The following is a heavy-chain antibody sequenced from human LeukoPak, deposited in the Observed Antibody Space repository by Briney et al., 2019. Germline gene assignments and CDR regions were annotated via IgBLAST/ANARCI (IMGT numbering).Heavy chain of an antibody. CDR1: GFTVSSNY. CDR3: AKSMTLQWRGFFDL. D-gene: IGHD6-19*01. Sequence: GGSLRLSCAASGFTVSSNYMSWVRQAPGKGLEWVSTISDSGANTYYADSVRGRFTISRDNSKNTLYLQKNSLRADDTAIYYCAKSMTLQWRGFFDLWGRGTHVTVSS. CDR2: ISDSGANT. V-gene: IGHV3-23*01. J-gene: IGHJ2*01.